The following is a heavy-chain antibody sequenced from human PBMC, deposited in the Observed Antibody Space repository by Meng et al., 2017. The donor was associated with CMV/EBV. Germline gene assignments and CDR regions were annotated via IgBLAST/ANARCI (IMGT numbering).Heavy chain of an antibody. CDR2: INPNSGGT. CDR3: ARSFCGGDCYATFDY. D-gene: IGHD2-21*01. J-gene: IGHJ4*02. CDR1: GYTCTGYY. Sequence: SGYTCTGYYMHWVRQAPGQGLEWMGWINPNSGGTNYAQKFQGRVTMTRDTSISTAYMELSRLRSDDTAVYYCARSFCGGDCYATFDYWGQGTLVTVSS. V-gene: IGHV1-2*02.